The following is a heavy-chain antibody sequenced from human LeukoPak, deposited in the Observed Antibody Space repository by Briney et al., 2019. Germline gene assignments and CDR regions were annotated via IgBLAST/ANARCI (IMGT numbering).Heavy chain of an antibody. D-gene: IGHD7-27*01. CDR1: GDSVSTNSAA. Sequence: SQTLSLTCAISGDSVSTNSAAWNWIRQSPSRGLEWLGRTYYRSKWYNDYAGSVKSRITINPDTSRNQFSLHLRHVTLEDTAVYYCARVTQPGDAVDYWGQGTLVTVSS. J-gene: IGHJ4*02. V-gene: IGHV6-1*01. CDR2: TYYRSKWYN. CDR3: ARVTQPGDAVDY.